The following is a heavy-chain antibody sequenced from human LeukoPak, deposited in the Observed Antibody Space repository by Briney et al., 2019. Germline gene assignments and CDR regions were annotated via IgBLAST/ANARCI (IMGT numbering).Heavy chain of an antibody. CDR3: ARSRLTVTPHPLFDY. V-gene: IGHV1-46*01. Sequence: GASVKVSCKASGYTFTSYYMHWVRQAPGQGLEWMGIINPSGGSTSYAQKFQGRVTMTRDMSTSTVYMELSSLRSEDTAVYYCARSRLTVTPHPLFDYWGQGTLVTVSS. J-gene: IGHJ4*02. CDR1: GYTFTSYY. CDR2: INPSGGST. D-gene: IGHD4-17*01.